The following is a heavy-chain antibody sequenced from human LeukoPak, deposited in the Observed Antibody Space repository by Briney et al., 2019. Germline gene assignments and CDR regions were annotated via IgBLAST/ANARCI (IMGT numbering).Heavy chain of an antibody. CDR3: ASRGPYDFWSGSVLDYFDY. CDR2: LSHSGAT. CDR1: GSSITSVSY. J-gene: IGHJ4*02. D-gene: IGHD3-3*01. V-gene: IGHV4-38-2*02. Sequence: SETLSLTCSVSGSSITSVSYWAWIRQTPEKGLEWIGSLSHSGATYYNPSLTSRLSTSVDTSNNRFSLTLRSVTAADTAVYYCASRGPYDFWSGSVLDYFDYWGQGTLVTVSS.